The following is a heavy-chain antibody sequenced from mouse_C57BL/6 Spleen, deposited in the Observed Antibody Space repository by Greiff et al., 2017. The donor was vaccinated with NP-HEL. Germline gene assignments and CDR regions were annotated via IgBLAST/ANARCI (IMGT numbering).Heavy chain of an antibody. CDR3: SYYSNYGAY. D-gene: IGHD2-5*01. Sequence: QVQLQQPGAELVRPGTSVKLSCKASGYTFTSYWMHWVKQRPGQGLEWIGVIDPSDSYTNYNQKFKGKATLTVDTSSSTAYMQLSSLTSEDSAVYYCSYYSNYGAYWGQGTLVTVSA. J-gene: IGHJ3*01. V-gene: IGHV1-59*01. CDR1: GYTFTSYW. CDR2: IDPSDSYT.